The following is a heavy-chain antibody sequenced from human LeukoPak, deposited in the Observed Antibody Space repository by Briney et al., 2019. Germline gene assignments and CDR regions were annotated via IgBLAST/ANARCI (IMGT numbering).Heavy chain of an antibody. CDR3: ARAVLVGATGYYYMDV. CDR2: INSDGSST. J-gene: IGHJ6*03. Sequence: GGSLRLSCAASGFTFSSYWMHWVRQAPGKGLVWVSRINSDGSSTSYADSVKGRFTISRDNAKNSLYLQMNSLRAEDTAVYYCARAVLVGATGYYYMDVWGKGTTVTVSS. V-gene: IGHV3-74*01. CDR1: GFTFSSYW. D-gene: IGHD1-26*01.